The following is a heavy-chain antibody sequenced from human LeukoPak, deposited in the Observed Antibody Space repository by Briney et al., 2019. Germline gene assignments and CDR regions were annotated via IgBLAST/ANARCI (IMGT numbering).Heavy chain of an antibody. J-gene: IGHJ4*02. D-gene: IGHD3-3*01. CDR1: GFTFSSYA. Sequence: GGSLRLSCAASGFTFSSYAMHWVRQAPGKGLEWVAVISYDGSNKYYADSVKGRFTISRDNSKNTLYLQMNSLRAEDTAVYYCARTLGGDYDFWSGPIDYWGQGTLVTVSS. V-gene: IGHV3-30-3*01. CDR2: ISYDGSNK. CDR3: ARTLGGDYDFWSGPIDY.